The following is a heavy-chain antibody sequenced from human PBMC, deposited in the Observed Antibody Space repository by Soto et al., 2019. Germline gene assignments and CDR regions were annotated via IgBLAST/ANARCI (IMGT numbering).Heavy chain of an antibody. CDR1: GASISGHF. Sequence: QVQLQESGPGLVKPSETLSLTCTVSGASISGHFWSWIRQSPGKGLEWIAYIYDSGRSYNPSLRGRVTISVDTSKNQLSLKLSSVIAADSAVYYCAINADVWGQGTTVTVS. V-gene: IGHV4-59*08. CDR2: IYDSGR. J-gene: IGHJ6*02. CDR3: AINADV.